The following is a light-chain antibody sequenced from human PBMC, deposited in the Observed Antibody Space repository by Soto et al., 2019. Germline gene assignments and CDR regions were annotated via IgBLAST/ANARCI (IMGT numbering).Light chain of an antibody. CDR2: STT. CDR3: LLYSNVGQPWV. J-gene: IGLJ3*02. Sequence: QAVVTQEPSLTVSPGGTVTLTCASNTGAVTSDYYANWFQQKPGQAPTSLIHSTTNKYSWTPARFSGSLLGGKAALTLSGVQPDDEAEYCCLLYSNVGQPWVFGGGTKLTVL. V-gene: IGLV7-43*01. CDR1: TGAVTSDYY.